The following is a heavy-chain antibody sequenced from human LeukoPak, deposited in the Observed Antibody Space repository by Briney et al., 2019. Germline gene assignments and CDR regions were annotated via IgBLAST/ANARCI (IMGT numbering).Heavy chain of an antibody. CDR3: AKDRGYSHGFDY. Sequence: RGSLRLSRAASGFTLSSYGMHWVRQAPGKGLEWVAGIPYDGRSKEYVDSVKGRFTISRDNSKNTLYLQMNSLKAEDTAVYYCAKDRGYSHGFDYWGQGTLVTVSS. V-gene: IGHV3-30*18. J-gene: IGHJ4*02. CDR2: IPYDGRSK. CDR1: GFTLSSYG. D-gene: IGHD5-18*01.